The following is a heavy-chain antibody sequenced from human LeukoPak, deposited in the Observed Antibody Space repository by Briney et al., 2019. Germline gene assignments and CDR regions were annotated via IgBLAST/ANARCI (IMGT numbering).Heavy chain of an antibody. D-gene: IGHD1-26*01. J-gene: IGHJ4*01. CDR1: GFTFNDYY. CDR2: IKEDGSKK. V-gene: IGHV3-7*01. Sequence: GESLRLSCAASGFTFNDYYMSWIRRAPGKGLEWVANIKEDGSKKDYVDSVKGRFTISRDNAKNSLYLEMNSLRAEDTAVYYCARDEVGGSYAYWGQGTLVTVSS. CDR3: ARDEVGGSYAY.